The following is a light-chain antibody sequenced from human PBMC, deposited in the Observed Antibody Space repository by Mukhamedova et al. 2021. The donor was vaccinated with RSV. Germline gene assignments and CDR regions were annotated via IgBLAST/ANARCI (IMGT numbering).Light chain of an antibody. V-gene: IGKV1-5*03. J-gene: IGKJ1*01. CDR2: KAS. CDR3: QQYDSYSWK. Sequence: WYQRRVHGKAPKVLIYKASTLESGVPSRFSGSGSGTEFTLTIRSLQPDDSATYYCQQYDSYSWKFGQGTKVEV.